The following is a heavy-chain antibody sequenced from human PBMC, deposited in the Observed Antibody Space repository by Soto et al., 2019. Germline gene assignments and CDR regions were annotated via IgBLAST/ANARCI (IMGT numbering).Heavy chain of an antibody. Sequence: DVQLVESGGGLVQPGGSLRLSCAASGFTFSSYWMHWVRQAPGKGLVWVSRINSDGSSTSYADSVKGRFTISRDNAKNTLYLQMNSLRAEDTAVYYCARVINIRVRGVTTSRVVLPYYFDYWGQGTLVTVSS. J-gene: IGHJ4*02. CDR3: ARVINIRVRGVTTSRVVLPYYFDY. D-gene: IGHD3-10*01. V-gene: IGHV3-74*01. CDR2: INSDGSST. CDR1: GFTFSSYW.